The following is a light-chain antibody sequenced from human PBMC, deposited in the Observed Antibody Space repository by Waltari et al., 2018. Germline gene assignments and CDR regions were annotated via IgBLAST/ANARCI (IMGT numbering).Light chain of an antibody. CDR2: YVS. Sequence: QSALTQPASVSGSPGQSITISCTGTSSDIGGYNYVSWYQEHPGRAPKLIVFYVSDRPSGVSNRFAGSKSGNTASLPISGLQADYEADYYCSSYTSSGTPWVFGGGTKLTVL. CDR3: SSYTSSGTPWV. J-gene: IGLJ3*02. V-gene: IGLV2-14*03. CDR1: SSDIGGYNY.